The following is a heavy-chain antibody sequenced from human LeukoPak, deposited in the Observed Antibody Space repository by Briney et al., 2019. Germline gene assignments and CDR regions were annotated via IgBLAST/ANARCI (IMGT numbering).Heavy chain of an antibody. CDR2: VKQDGSGE. CDR1: GFALTNYW. Sequence: GGSLRLSCAASGFALTNYWMSWVRQAPGKGLEWVANVKQDGSGEYYVDSVKGRFTISRDSAKNSLYLQMNSLRAEDTAVYYCARGDFDCWGQGTLVTVSS. J-gene: IGHJ4*02. CDR3: ARGDFDC. V-gene: IGHV3-7*03.